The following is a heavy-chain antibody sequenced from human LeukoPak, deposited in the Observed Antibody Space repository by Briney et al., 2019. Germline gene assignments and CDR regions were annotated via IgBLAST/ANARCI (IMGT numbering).Heavy chain of an antibody. V-gene: IGHV4-39*07. J-gene: IGHJ4*02. CDR3: ARVDSNNWYDSRGYFDY. Sequence: SETLSLTCAVSGASISGSGYYLGWIRQPPGKGLEWIGNIYYTGSTYYNASLQSRVTISIDMSKNQFSLRLSSVTAADTAVYYCARVDSNNWYDSRGYFDYWGQGTLVTVSS. CDR1: GASISGSGYY. D-gene: IGHD6-13*01. CDR2: IYYTGST.